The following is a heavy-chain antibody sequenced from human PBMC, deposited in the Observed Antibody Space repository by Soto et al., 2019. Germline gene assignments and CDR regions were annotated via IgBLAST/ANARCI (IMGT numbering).Heavy chain of an antibody. CDR3: ARWITIFGGWFDP. D-gene: IGHD3-9*01. CDR2: INAGNGNT. J-gene: IGHJ5*02. CDR1: GYTFTSYA. Sequence: QVQLVQSGAEVKKPGASVKVSCKASGYTFTSYAMHWVRQAPGQRLEWMGWINAGNGNTKYSQKFQGRVTITRDTSASTAYMELSSLRSEDTAVYYCARWITIFGGWFDPWGQGTLVTVSS. V-gene: IGHV1-3*01.